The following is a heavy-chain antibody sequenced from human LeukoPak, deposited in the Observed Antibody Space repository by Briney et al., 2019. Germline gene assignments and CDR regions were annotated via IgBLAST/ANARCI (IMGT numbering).Heavy chain of an antibody. Sequence: ASVKVSCKVSGYTLTELSMHWVRQAPGKGLEWMGGFDPEDGETIYAQKFQGRVTMTEDTSTDTAYMELSSLRSEDTAVYYCETHTIVGAAAGSFDIWGQGTMVTVSS. V-gene: IGHV1-24*01. J-gene: IGHJ3*02. CDR1: GYTLTELS. D-gene: IGHD1-26*01. CDR3: ETHTIVGAAAGSFDI. CDR2: FDPEDGET.